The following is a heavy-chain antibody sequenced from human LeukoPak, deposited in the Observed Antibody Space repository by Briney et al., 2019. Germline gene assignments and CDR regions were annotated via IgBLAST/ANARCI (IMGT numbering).Heavy chain of an antibody. CDR1: GGSFSGYY. Sequence: SETLSLTCAVYGGSFSGYYWSWIRQPPGKGLEWIGEINHSGSTNYNPSLKSRVTISVDTSKNQFSLKLSSVTAADTAVYYCARLSGSGWPRRHFDYWGQGTLVTVSS. V-gene: IGHV4-34*01. CDR2: INHSGST. CDR3: ARLSGSGWPRRHFDY. D-gene: IGHD6-19*01. J-gene: IGHJ4*02.